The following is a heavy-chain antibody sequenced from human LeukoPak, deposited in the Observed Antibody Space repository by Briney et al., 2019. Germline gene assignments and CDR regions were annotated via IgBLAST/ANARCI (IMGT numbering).Heavy chain of an antibody. CDR2: IWYDGSNK. Sequence: GGSLRLSCAASGFTFSSYGMHWVRQAPGKGLEWVAVIWYDGSNKYYADPVKGRFTISRDNSKNTLYLQMNSLRAEDTAVYYCARPHSSSANYYFDYWGQGTLVTVSS. D-gene: IGHD6-13*01. CDR1: GFTFSSYG. V-gene: IGHV3-33*01. CDR3: ARPHSSSANYYFDY. J-gene: IGHJ4*02.